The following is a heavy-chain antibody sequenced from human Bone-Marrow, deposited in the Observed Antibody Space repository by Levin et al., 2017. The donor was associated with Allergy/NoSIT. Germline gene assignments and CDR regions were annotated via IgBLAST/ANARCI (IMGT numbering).Heavy chain of an antibody. V-gene: IGHV4-59*08. D-gene: IGHD3-10*01. CDR1: GGSISSYY. J-gene: IGHJ6*03. CDR3: ARQSMVRGVITSYYYYYMDV. Sequence: GSLRLSCTVSGGSISSYYWSWIRQPPGKGLEWIGYIYYSGSTNYNPSLKSRVTISVDTSKNQFSLKLSSVTAADTAVYYCARQSMVRGVITSYYYYYMDVWGKGTTVTVSS. CDR2: IYYSGST.